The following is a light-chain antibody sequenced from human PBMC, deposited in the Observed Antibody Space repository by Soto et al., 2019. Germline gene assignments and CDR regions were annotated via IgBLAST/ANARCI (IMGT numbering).Light chain of an antibody. V-gene: IGKV1-6*01. CDR3: LQDFNYPWA. CDR2: ATS. Sequence: ATQVTQSPSSLSASVGDRVTITCRASQDIRSDLGWYQQKPGKAPKLLIFATSTLQSGVPSRFRGTGSGTDFTLTISSLQPEDFQTYYCLQDFNYPWALGQGTNVDIK. CDR1: QDIRSD. J-gene: IGKJ1*01.